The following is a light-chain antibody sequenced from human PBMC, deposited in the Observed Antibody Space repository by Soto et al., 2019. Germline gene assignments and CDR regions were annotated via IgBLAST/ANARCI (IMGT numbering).Light chain of an antibody. CDR2: EDS. V-gene: IGLV2-23*01. CDR1: SSDVGRYNL. J-gene: IGLJ2*01. Sequence: QSALTQPASVSGSPGQSISISCTGTSSDVGRYNLVSWYQQHPGKAPKLVIYEDSERPSGISNRFSGSKSGNTASLTISGLQAEDEADYYCCSYAGSDTFVLFGGGTKLTVL. CDR3: CSYAGSDTFVL.